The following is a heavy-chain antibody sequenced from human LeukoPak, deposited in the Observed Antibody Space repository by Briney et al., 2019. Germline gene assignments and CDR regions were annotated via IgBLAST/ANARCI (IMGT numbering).Heavy chain of an antibody. Sequence: SETLSLTCTVSGGSISSYYWSWIRQSPGKGLEWIGYIYYSGSTDYNPSLKSRVTISVDTSKNQFSLRLSSVTAADTAVYYCARGIGLQYDTSGYYYYAFDMWSQGTMVTVSS. V-gene: IGHV4-59*01. D-gene: IGHD3-22*01. J-gene: IGHJ3*02. CDR1: GGSISSYY. CDR3: ARGIGLQYDTSGYYYYAFDM. CDR2: IYYSGST.